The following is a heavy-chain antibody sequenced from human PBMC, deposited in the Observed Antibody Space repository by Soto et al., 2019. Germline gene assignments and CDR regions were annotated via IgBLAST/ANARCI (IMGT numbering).Heavy chain of an antibody. CDR3: ARGLGPKTPISSGYYYGMDV. CDR1: GGSFSGYY. Sequence: SETLSLTCAVYGGSFSGYYWSWIRQPPGKGLEWIGEINHSGSTNYNPSLKSRVTISVDTSKNQFSLKLSSVTAADTAVYYCARGLGPKTPISSGYYYGMDVWGQGTTVTVSS. CDR2: INHSGST. J-gene: IGHJ6*02. V-gene: IGHV4-34*01. D-gene: IGHD3-10*01.